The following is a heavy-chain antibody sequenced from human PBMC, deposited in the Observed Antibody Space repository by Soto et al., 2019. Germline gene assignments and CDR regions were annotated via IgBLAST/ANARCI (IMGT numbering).Heavy chain of an antibody. CDR3: AKIFRYGDPEY. CDR2: ISVSGDST. Sequence: EVQLLESGGGLVQPGGSLRLSCAASGFTFSSYAMSWVRQAPGKGLEWVSGISVSGDSTYYAGSVKGRFTISRDNSKSTLYLQMNSLRAEDTAVYYCAKIFRYGDPEYWGQGAQVTVSS. V-gene: IGHV3-23*01. CDR1: GFTFSSYA. D-gene: IGHD2-21*02. J-gene: IGHJ4*02.